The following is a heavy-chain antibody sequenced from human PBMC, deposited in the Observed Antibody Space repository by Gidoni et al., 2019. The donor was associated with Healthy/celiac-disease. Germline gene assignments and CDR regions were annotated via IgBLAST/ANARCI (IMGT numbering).Heavy chain of an antibody. CDR1: GLSRSTSGLC. J-gene: IGHJ6*02. CDR2: IDWDDDK. Sequence: QVTLRESGPALVKPTQTLTLTCTFSGLSRSTSGLCVSWIRQPPGKALEWLALIDWDDDKYYSTSLKTRLTISKDTSNNQVVLTMTNMDPVDTATYYCARMVVAAAGLSRLFYGMDVWGQGTTVTVSS. CDR3: ARMVVAAAGLSRLFYGMDV. V-gene: IGHV2-70*01. D-gene: IGHD6-13*01.